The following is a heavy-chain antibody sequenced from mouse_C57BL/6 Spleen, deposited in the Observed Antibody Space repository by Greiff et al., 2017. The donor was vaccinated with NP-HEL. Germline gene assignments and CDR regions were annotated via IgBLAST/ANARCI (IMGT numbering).Heavy chain of an antibody. Sequence: EVKLEESGGGLVQPGGSMKLSCVASGFTFSNYWMNWVRQSPEKGLEWVAQIRLKSDNYATHYAESVKGRFTISRDDSKSSVYLQMNNLRAEDTGIYYCTRSYDRPLAYWGQGTLVTVSA. D-gene: IGHD2-3*01. CDR1: GFTFSNYW. J-gene: IGHJ3*01. CDR2: IRLKSDNYAT. CDR3: TRSYDRPLAY. V-gene: IGHV6-3*01.